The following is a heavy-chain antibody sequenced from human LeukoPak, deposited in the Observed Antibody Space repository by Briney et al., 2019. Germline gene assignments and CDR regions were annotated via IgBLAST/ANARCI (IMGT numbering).Heavy chain of an antibody. CDR2: IYYSGST. CDR1: GGSISSYY. CDR3: AKVNGDYGGYFDY. J-gene: IGHJ4*02. V-gene: IGHV4-59*01. D-gene: IGHD4-23*01. Sequence: SETLSLTCTVSGGSISSYYWSWIRQPPGKGLEWIGYIYYSGSTSYNPSLKSRVTISVDTSKNQFSLKLRSVTAEDTAVYYCAKVNGDYGGYFDYWGQGTLVTVSS.